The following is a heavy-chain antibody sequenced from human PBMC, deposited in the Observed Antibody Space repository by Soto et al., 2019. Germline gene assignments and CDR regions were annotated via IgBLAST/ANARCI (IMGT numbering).Heavy chain of an antibody. CDR3: ATVLKGYYDSSGYAFDI. CDR2: IIPIFGTA. D-gene: IGHD3-22*01. Sequence: QVQLVQSGAEVKKPGSSVKVSCKASGGTFSSYAISWVRQAPGQGLEWMGGIIPIFGTANYAQKFQGRVTITADESTSTAYMELSSLSSEDTAVYYCATVLKGYYDSSGYAFDIWGQGTIVNVSS. J-gene: IGHJ3*02. V-gene: IGHV1-69*01. CDR1: GGTFSSYA.